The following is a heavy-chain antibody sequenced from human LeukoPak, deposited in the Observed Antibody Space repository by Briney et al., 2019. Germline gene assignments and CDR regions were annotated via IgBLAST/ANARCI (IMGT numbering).Heavy chain of an antibody. CDR2: IIPIFGTA. V-gene: IGHV1-69*13. J-gene: IGHJ4*02. CDR1: GGTFSSYA. D-gene: IGHD5-12*01. CDR3: AKTILARGYSGYDYDYFDY. Sequence: SVKVSCKASGGTFSSYAISWVRQAPGQGLEWMGGIIPIFGTANYARKFQGRVTITADESTSTAYMELSSLRSEDTAVYYCAKTILARGYSGYDYDYFDYWGQGTLVTVSS.